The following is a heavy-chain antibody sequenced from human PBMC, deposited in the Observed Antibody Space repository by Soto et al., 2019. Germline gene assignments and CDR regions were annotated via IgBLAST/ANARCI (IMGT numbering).Heavy chain of an antibody. D-gene: IGHD6-19*01. Sequence: GGSLRLSCAVSGFTFSSYAMSWVRQAPGKGLEWVSAISGSGGSTYYADSVKGRFTISRDNSKNTLYLQMNSLRAEDTAVYYCTRGSGYSSGWYGYWGQGTLVTVSS. CDR3: TRGSGYSSGWYGY. CDR1: GFTFSSYA. CDR2: ISGSGGST. J-gene: IGHJ4*02. V-gene: IGHV3-23*01.